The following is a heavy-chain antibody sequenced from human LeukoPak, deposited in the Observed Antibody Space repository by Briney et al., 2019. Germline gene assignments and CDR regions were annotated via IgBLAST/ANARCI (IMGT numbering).Heavy chain of an antibody. J-gene: IGHJ4*02. CDR2: IYYSGST. D-gene: IGHD4-11*01. V-gene: IGHV4-39*07. Sequence: PSETLSLTCTVSGGSISSSSYYWGWIRQPPGKGLEWIGSIYYSGSTYYNPSLKSRVTISVDRSKNQFSLKLSSVTAADTAVYYCASMTTVTGRFDYWGQGTLVTVSS. CDR1: GGSISSSSYY. CDR3: ASMTTVTGRFDY.